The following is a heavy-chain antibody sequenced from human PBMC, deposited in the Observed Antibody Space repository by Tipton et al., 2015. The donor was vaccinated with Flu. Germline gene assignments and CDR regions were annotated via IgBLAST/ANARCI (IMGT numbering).Heavy chain of an antibody. Sequence: TLSLTCDVSGDSISSDYYWGWIRQFPGKGLEWIGSVSRSGTTNYNPSLKSRITISIDTSKNQFSLKMKSVTAADKAVYYCVRRDYSNYVSDPKSWSDPWGQGTLVTVSS. CDR2: VSRSGTT. J-gene: IGHJ5*02. V-gene: IGHV4-38-2*01. CDR3: VRRDYSNYVSDPKSWSDP. D-gene: IGHD4-11*01. CDR1: GDSISSDYY.